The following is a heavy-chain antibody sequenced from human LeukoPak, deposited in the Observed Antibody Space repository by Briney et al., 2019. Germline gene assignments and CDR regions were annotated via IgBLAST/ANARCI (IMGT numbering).Heavy chain of an antibody. CDR1: GGSFSGYY. V-gene: IGHV4-34*03. Sequence: SETLSLTCAVYGGSFSGYYWSWIRQPPGKGLEWIGEINHSGSTNYNPSLKSRVTISVDTSKNQFSLKLSSVTAADTAVYYCTGNSDEDAFDIWGQGTMVTVSS. D-gene: IGHD4-23*01. J-gene: IGHJ3*02. CDR2: INHSGST. CDR3: TGNSDEDAFDI.